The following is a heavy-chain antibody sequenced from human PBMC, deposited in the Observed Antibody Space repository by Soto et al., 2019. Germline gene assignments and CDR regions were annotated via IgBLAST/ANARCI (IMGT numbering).Heavy chain of an antibody. CDR2: INPNSGGT. CDR3: AREVAVAGSGMDV. V-gene: IGHV1-2*04. D-gene: IGHD6-19*01. CDR1: GYTFTGYY. Sequence: ASVKVSCKASGYTFTGYYMHWVRQAPGQGLEWMGWINPNSGGTNYAQKFQGWVTMTRDTSISTAYMELSRLRSDDTAVYYCAREVAVAGSGMDVWGQGTTVTVSS. J-gene: IGHJ6*02.